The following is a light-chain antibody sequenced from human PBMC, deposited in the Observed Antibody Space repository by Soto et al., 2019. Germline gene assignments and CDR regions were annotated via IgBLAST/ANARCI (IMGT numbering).Light chain of an antibody. CDR1: QSVSSSY. CDR2: GAS. CDR3: QQYVRSPLT. J-gene: IGKJ4*01. Sequence: EIVLTQSPGTLSLSPGERATLSCRASQSVSSSYLAWYQQKPGQAPRLLIYGASSRATGIPDRFSGSGSGTDFTLTISRLEPEDFALYYCQQYVRSPLTFGGGTKGEIK. V-gene: IGKV3-20*01.